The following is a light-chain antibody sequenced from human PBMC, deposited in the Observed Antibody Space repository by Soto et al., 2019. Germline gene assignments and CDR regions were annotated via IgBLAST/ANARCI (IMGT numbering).Light chain of an antibody. Sequence: QSVLTQSPSASASLGASVKLTCTLSRGHSSYAIAWHQQQPEKGPRYLMKLNSDGSHSKGDGIPDRFSGSSSGAERYLTISSLQSEDEADYYCQTWGTGIQVFGGGTKLTGL. CDR1: RGHSSYA. CDR3: QTWGTGIQV. J-gene: IGLJ3*02. V-gene: IGLV4-69*01. CDR2: LNSDGSH.